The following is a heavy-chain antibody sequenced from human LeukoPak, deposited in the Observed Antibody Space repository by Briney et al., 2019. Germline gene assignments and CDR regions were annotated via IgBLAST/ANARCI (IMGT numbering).Heavy chain of an antibody. V-gene: IGHV3-11*06. CDR3: ARGRISDWTHDY. Sequence: GGSLILSCAASGFTFSDSYMTWIRQAPGKGLEWVSYISRSGSYTTYADSVEGRFTISRDNAKNSLYLQMNSLRAEDTAVYYCARGRISDWTHDYWGQGTLVTVSS. J-gene: IGHJ4*02. CDR1: GFTFSDSY. D-gene: IGHD6-19*01. CDR2: ISRSGSYT.